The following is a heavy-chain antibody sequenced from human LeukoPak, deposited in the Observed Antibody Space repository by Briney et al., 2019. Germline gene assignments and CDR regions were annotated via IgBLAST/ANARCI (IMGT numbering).Heavy chain of an antibody. Sequence: ASVKVSCKASGYTFTGYYMHWVRQAPGQGLEWMGWINPNSGGTNYAQKFQGRVTMTRDTSISTAYMELSRLRSDDTAVYYCARDLTGDYVGWADWFDPWGQGTLVTVSS. J-gene: IGHJ5*02. D-gene: IGHD4-17*01. CDR1: GYTFTGYY. V-gene: IGHV1-2*02. CDR2: INPNSGGT. CDR3: ARDLTGDYVGWADWFDP.